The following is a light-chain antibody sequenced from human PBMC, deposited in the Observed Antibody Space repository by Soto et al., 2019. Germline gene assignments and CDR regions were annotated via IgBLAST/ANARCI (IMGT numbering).Light chain of an antibody. Sequence: DIQMTQSPSSLSASVGDRVTITCQASQDISKYLNWYQQKPGKAPKLLIYDASNLETGVPSRFSGSGSGTDFTFTITSLQPEDIATYYSQQYDNVPPNTFGQGTKLEI. CDR2: DAS. V-gene: IGKV1-33*01. CDR3: QQYDNVPPNT. J-gene: IGKJ2*01. CDR1: QDISKY.